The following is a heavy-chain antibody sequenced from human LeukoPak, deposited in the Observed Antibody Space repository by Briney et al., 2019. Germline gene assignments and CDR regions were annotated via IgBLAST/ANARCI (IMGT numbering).Heavy chain of an antibody. J-gene: IGHJ4*02. V-gene: IGHV3-33*01. CDR1: GFTFGGYG. CDR3: TRYNNDHFDY. D-gene: IGHD1-14*01. CDR2: IAYDGSRA. Sequence: GGSLRLSCAGSGFTFGGYGMHWFCQTPGKGLEWVAVIAYDGSRAFYADSVKGRFTISRDNSKNTMSVQMDDLRAEDTAVYYCTRYNNDHFDYWGQGTLVTVSS.